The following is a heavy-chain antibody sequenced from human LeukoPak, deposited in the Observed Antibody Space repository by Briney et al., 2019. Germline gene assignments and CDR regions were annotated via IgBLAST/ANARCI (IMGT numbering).Heavy chain of an antibody. Sequence: PGGSLRLSCAASGFTFSSYSMNWVRQAPGKGLEWVSSISSRSSYIYYADSVKGRFTISRDNSKNTLYLRMNSLRADDTAVYYCARTDRTGALGRFRMRSDAFDIWGQGTVVTVSS. CDR1: GFTFSSYS. CDR3: ARTDRTGALGRFRMRSDAFDI. D-gene: IGHD3-3*01. V-gene: IGHV3-21*04. J-gene: IGHJ3*02. CDR2: ISSRSSYI.